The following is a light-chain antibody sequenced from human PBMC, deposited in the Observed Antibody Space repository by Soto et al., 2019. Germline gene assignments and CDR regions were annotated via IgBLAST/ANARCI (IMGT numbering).Light chain of an antibody. Sequence: ETLMTQSPATLSLSPGEGDTLSCKAIQSVSSNLVWYQHRPGQDHRIIIYGEYTRATDIKDRFSGSGSGTEFTLTIRSMQSDDYAVYYCKQSNNLHRTLGGGQKVDIK. J-gene: IGKJ4*01. CDR2: GEY. CDR1: QSVSSN. V-gene: IGKV3-15*01. CDR3: KQSNNLHRT.